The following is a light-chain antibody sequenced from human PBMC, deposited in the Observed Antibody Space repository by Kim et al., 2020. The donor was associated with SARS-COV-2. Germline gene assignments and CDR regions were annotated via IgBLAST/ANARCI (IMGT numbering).Light chain of an antibody. V-gene: IGKV1-33*01. CDR1: QDISNY. J-gene: IGKJ2*01. CDR3: QQYDNLPT. Sequence: LSALVRDRVTVTCQASQDISNYLNWYQQKPRKAPKLLIYDASNLETGVPSRFSGSGSETDFTFTISSLQPEDIATYYCQQYDNLPTFGQGTKLEI. CDR2: DAS.